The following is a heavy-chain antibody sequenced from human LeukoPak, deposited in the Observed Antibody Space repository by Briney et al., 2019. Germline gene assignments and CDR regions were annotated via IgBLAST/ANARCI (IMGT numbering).Heavy chain of an antibody. Sequence: ASVKVSCKASGYTFTTYYVHWVRQAPGQGLEWMGIINPSGGSTTYAQKFQGRVTVTRDTSTSTVYMELSSPRSEDTAVYYCARGGYNYGFDYWGQGTLVTVSS. CDR3: ARGGYNYGFDY. J-gene: IGHJ4*02. CDR1: GYTFTTYY. V-gene: IGHV1-46*01. CDR2: INPSGGST. D-gene: IGHD5-18*01.